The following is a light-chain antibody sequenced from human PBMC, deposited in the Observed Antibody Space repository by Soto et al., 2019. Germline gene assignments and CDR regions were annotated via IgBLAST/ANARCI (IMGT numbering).Light chain of an antibody. CDR1: QTVYTN. CDR2: GAS. J-gene: IGKJ2*01. V-gene: IGKV3-15*01. Sequence: DIVMTQSPATLSVSPGERATLSCRASQTVYTNLAWYQQKPGQAPRLLIYGASARAAGIPDRFSGSGSGTEFTLTISSLQSEDFEVYYCQHYNNWSVAFGQGTKGDIK. CDR3: QHYNNWSVA.